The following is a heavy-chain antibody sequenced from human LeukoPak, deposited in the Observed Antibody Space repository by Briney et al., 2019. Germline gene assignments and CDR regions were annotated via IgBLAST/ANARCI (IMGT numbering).Heavy chain of an antibody. CDR3: ARESRSYYDFWSGYRSYGMDV. J-gene: IGHJ6*02. CDR1: GFTFSSYG. D-gene: IGHD3-3*01. CDR2: ISYDGSNK. V-gene: IGHV3-30*03. Sequence: GGSLRLSCAASGFTFSSYGMHWVRQAPGKGLEWVAVISYDGSNKYYADSVKGRFTISRDNSKNTLYLQMNSLRAEDTAVYYCARESRSYYDFWSGYRSYGMDVWGQGTTVTVSS.